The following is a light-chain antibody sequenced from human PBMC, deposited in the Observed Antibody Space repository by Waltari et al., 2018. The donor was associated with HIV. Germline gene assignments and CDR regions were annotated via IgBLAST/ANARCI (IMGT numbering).Light chain of an antibody. V-gene: IGLV1-40*01. CDR3: QSYDSSLSGPRV. J-gene: IGLJ1*01. CDR1: SSNIGAGYD. Sequence: QSVLTQLPSVSGAPGPRVTISCTGSSSNIGAGYDVHWYQPLPGTAPKLPIYVIRNLPAAVPDRFSGSKSGTSASLAITGLQAEDEADYYCQSYDSSLSGPRVFGTGTKVTVL. CDR2: VIR.